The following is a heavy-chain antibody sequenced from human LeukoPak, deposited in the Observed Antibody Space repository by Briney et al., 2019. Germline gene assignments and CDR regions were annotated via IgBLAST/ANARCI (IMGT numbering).Heavy chain of an antibody. Sequence: GDSLKVSCKGSGYSFTSYWIGWVRQMPGKGLEWMGIIYPGDSDTRYSPSFQGQVTISADKSISTAYLQWSSLKASDTAMYYCARSPPCGGDCYSGGDYWGQGTLVTVSS. V-gene: IGHV5-51*01. CDR2: IYPGDSDT. J-gene: IGHJ4*02. CDR3: ARSPPCGGDCYSGGDY. D-gene: IGHD2-21*02. CDR1: GYSFTSYW.